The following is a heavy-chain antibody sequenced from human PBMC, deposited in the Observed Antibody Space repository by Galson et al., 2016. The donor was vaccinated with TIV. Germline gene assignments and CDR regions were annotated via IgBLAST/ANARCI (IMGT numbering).Heavy chain of an antibody. Sequence: SLRLSCAASGFTFNTNTMSWIRQAPGKGLEWVSTSSGSGDTIYYADSVKGRFTISRDNSTGTLYLQMSSLRVDDTAIYYCAKTQVDIVVAPAATPGYYFDYWGQGTLVTVSS. V-gene: IGHV3-23*01. D-gene: IGHD2-2*02. J-gene: IGHJ4*02. CDR1: GFTFNTNT. CDR2: SSGSGDTI. CDR3: AKTQVDIVVAPAATPGYYFDY.